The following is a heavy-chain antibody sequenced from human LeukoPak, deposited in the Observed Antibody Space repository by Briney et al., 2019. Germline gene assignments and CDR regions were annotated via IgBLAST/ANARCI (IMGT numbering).Heavy chain of an antibody. D-gene: IGHD3-22*01. V-gene: IGHV3-21*01. CDR1: GFTFSSYS. Sequence: GGSLRLSCAASGFTFSSYSMNWVRQAPGKGLEWVSSISSSSSYIYYADSVKGRFTISRDNAKNSLYLQMNSLRAEDTAVYYCARCRTPEYYYDSSGYSFDYWGQGTLVTVSS. CDR3: ARCRTPEYYYDSSGYSFDY. J-gene: IGHJ4*02. CDR2: ISSSSSYI.